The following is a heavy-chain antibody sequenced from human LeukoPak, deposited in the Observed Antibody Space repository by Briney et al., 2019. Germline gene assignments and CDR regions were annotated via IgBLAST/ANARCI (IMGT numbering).Heavy chain of an antibody. D-gene: IGHD3-22*01. CDR2: ISSSGSTI. CDR3: ARDGDSYYYDSSGYGY. Sequence: GGSLRLSCAASGFTFSSYEMNWVRQASGKGLEWVSYISSSGSTIYYADSVKGRFTISRDNAKNSLYLQMNSLRAEDTAVYYCARDGDSYYYDSSGYGYWGQGTLVTVSS. J-gene: IGHJ4*02. V-gene: IGHV3-48*03. CDR1: GFTFSSYE.